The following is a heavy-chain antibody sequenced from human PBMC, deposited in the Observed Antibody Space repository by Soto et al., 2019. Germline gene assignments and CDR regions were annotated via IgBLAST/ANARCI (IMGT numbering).Heavy chain of an antibody. CDR3: ARHRGIVLMVYAMRTDYFDY. V-gene: IGHV4-39*01. CDR1: GGSIRSSSYY. D-gene: IGHD2-8*01. J-gene: IGHJ4*02. Sequence: SETLSLTCTVSGGSIRSSSYYWGWIRQHPGKGLEWIGRMSYSGSTYYNPSLKSRVTIAVDTSKKQLSLKLSSVTAADTAVYYCARHRGIVLMVYAMRTDYFDYRGQGTLVTVSS. CDR2: MSYSGST.